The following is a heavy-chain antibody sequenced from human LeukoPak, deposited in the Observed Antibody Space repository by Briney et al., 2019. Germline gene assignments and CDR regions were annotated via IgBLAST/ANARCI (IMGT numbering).Heavy chain of an antibody. J-gene: IGHJ5*02. CDR2: INPSGGST. D-gene: IGHD3-10*02. Sequence: GASVNFSCKASGCTFTIYYMHWVRQAPGQGIEWMGIINPSGGSTSYAQTFQGRVTMTRDTSTSTVYMELSSLRSEDTAVYYCARGSRVGVRGPFDPWGQGTLVTVSS. CDR3: ARGSRVGVRGPFDP. CDR1: GCTFTIYY. V-gene: IGHV1-46*03.